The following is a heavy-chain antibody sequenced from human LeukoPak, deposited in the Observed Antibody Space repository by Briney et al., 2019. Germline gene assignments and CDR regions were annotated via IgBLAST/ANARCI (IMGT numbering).Heavy chain of an antibody. D-gene: IGHD3-10*01. CDR2: IYTSGST. J-gene: IGHJ2*01. CDR1: SGSIRTFY. V-gene: IGHV4-4*07. Sequence: PSETLSLTCTVSSGSIRTFYWSWIRQPPGKGPEWIGRIYTSGSTNYNPSLKSRVTMSVDTSKNQFSLKLSSVTAADTAVYYCARLTMFRGVIYGTDWHSDLWGRGTLVTVSS. CDR3: ARLTMFRGVIYGTDWHSDL.